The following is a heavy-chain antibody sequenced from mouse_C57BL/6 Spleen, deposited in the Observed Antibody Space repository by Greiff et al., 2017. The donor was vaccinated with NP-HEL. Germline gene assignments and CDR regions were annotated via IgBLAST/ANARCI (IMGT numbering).Heavy chain of an antibody. J-gene: IGHJ1*03. Sequence: VQLQQPGAELVMPGASVKLSCKASGYTFTSYWMHWVKQRPGQGLEWIGEIAPSDSYTNYNQKFKGKSTLTVDKSSSTAYMQLSSLTSEDSAVYYCARGYGSSHWYFDVWGTGTTVTVSS. CDR3: ARGYGSSHWYFDV. V-gene: IGHV1-69*01. D-gene: IGHD1-1*01. CDR2: IAPSDSYT. CDR1: GYTFTSYW.